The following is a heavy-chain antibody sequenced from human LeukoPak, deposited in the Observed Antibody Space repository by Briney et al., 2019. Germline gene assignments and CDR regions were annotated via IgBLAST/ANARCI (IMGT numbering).Heavy chain of an antibody. CDR2: IYYSGST. V-gene: IGHV4-39*01. CDR3: ARRRGSSWPNWFDP. D-gene: IGHD6-13*01. J-gene: IGHJ5*02. Sequence: SQTLSLTCTVSGGSISSGSYYWGWIRQPPGKGLEWIGSIYYSGSTYYSPSLKSRATISVDTSKNQFSLKLSSVTAADTAVYYCARRRGSSWPNWFDPWGQGTLVTVSS. CDR1: GGSISSGSYY.